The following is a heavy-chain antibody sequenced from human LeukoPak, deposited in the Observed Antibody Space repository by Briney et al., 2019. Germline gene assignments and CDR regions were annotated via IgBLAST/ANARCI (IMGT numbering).Heavy chain of an antibody. J-gene: IGHJ4*02. Sequence: GGSLRLSCAASGFTFSSYAMSWVRQGPGKGLEWVSGISGSGGSTYHADSVKGRFTISRDNSKNTLYLQMNSLRAEDTAVYYCAKSGYNRFDYWGQGTLVTVSS. CDR3: AKSGYNRFDY. V-gene: IGHV3-23*01. CDR1: GFTFSSYA. CDR2: ISGSGGST. D-gene: IGHD5-24*01.